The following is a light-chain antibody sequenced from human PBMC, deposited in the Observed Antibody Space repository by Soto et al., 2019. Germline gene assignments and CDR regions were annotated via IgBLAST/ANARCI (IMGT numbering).Light chain of an antibody. CDR1: SGHSSYA. V-gene: IGLV4-69*01. CDR2: LNSDGSH. J-gene: IGLJ3*02. Sequence: QPVLTQSPSASASLGASVKLTCTLSSGHSSYAIAWHQQQPEKGPRYLMKLNSDGSHSKGDGIPDRFSGSSSGAERYLTISSLQSEDEADYYCQTWGTGIPWVFGGGIKVTVL. CDR3: QTWGTGIPWV.